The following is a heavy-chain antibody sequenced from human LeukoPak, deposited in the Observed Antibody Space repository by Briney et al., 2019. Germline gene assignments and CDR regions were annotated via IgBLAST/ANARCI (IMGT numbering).Heavy chain of an antibody. D-gene: IGHD1-26*01. Sequence: GGSLRLSCAASGFTVSSNYMTWVRQAAGKGLEWVANIKQDGSEKYYVDSVKGRFTISRDNAKNSVFLQMNSLRAEDTAVYYCARINSGRHLGDAFDIWGQGTTVTVSS. J-gene: IGHJ3*02. V-gene: IGHV3-7*01. CDR1: GFTVSSNY. CDR3: ARINSGRHLGDAFDI. CDR2: IKQDGSEK.